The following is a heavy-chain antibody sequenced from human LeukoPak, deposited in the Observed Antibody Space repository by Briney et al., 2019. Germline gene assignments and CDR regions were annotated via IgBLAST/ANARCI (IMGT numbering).Heavy chain of an antibody. CDR2: ISYDGSNK. CDR1: GFTFSSYG. D-gene: IGHD6-13*01. Sequence: PGRSLRLSCAASGFTFSSYGMHWVRQAPGKGLEWVAVISYDGSNKYYADSVKGRFTISRDNSKNTLYLQMNSLRAEDTAVYYCAKAPGIAAAGFDYWGQGTLVTVSS. J-gene: IGHJ4*02. V-gene: IGHV3-30*18. CDR3: AKAPGIAAAGFDY.